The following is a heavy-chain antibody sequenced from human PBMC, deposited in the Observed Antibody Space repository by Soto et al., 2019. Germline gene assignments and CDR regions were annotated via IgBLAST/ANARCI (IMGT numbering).Heavy chain of an antibody. CDR2: TYHSGNP. V-gene: IGHV4-30-2*01. D-gene: IGHD4-17*01. Sequence: QLQLQESGSRLVKSSETLSLTCAVSGDTISTGGYSWAWIRQPPGKALEWIGHTYHSGNPYYTPSPKSRVIISVDRTKSLFSLTLSSGPAAAPAVYYCARETYGDSVGYVAPWRPGALVTVYS. CDR1: GDTISTGGYS. CDR3: ARETYGDSVGYVAP. J-gene: IGHJ5*02.